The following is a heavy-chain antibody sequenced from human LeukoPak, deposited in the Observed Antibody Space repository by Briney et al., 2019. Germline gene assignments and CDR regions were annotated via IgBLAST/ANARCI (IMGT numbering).Heavy chain of an antibody. CDR1: GGSFSGYY. CDR2: INHRGAT. Sequence: PSETLSLTCAVYGGSFSGYYWSWIRQPPGKGLEWIGEINHRGATNYNPSLKSRVTISVDTSKNQFSLKLSSVTAADTAVYYCAASRRAYETTVTTWSSIYFDHWGQGTLVTVSS. J-gene: IGHJ4*02. CDR3: AASRRAYETTVTTWSSIYFDH. D-gene: IGHD4-17*01. V-gene: IGHV4-34*01.